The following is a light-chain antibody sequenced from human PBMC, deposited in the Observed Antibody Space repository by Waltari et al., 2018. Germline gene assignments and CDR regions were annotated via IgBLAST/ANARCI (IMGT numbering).Light chain of an antibody. V-gene: IGKV1-39*01. J-gene: IGKJ1*01. Sequence: DLQLTQSPSSLSPSVGDRASITCRASQSISSYLNWYQQKPGKAPKLLIYAASSLQSGVLSRFSGSGSGTDFTLTISSLQPEDFATYYCQQSYSTRWTFGQGTKVEIK. CDR3: QQSYSTRWT. CDR2: AAS. CDR1: QSISSY.